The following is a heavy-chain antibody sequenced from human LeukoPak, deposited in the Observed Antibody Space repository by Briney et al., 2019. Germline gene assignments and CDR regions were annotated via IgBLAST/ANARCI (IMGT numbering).Heavy chain of an antibody. J-gene: IGHJ4*02. CDR2: ISSNGATT. Sequence: GGSLRLSCSASGFTFSSYAMHWVRQAPGKGLEDVSAISSNGATTYYADSVKGRFTISRDNSKNTLYLQMSSLRPEDTAVYYCVKIVMAGGYFDYWGQGTLVTVSS. D-gene: IGHD3-16*01. CDR1: GFTFSSYA. CDR3: VKIVMAGGYFDY. V-gene: IGHV3-64D*09.